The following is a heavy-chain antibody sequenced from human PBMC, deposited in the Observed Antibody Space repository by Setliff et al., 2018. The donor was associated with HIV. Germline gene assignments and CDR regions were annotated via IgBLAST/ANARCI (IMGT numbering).Heavy chain of an antibody. Sequence: GGSLRLSCAASGFTFSSYGMHWVRQAPGKGLEWVAVIWYDGSNKYHADSVKGRFTISRDNSKNTLYLQMNSLRAEETAVYYCAKSSRQYQLLTYFDLWGRGTLVTVSS. CDR2: IWYDGSNK. J-gene: IGHJ2*01. V-gene: IGHV3-33*06. CDR1: GFTFSSYG. CDR3: AKSSRQYQLLTYFDL. D-gene: IGHD2-2*01.